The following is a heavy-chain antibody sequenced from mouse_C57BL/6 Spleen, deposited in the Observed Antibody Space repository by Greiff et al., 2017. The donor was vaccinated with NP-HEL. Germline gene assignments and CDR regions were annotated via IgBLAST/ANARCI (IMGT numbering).Heavy chain of an antibody. CDR2: ISSGGSYT. CDR3: ARQNGKGYCDV. CDR1: GFTFSSYG. V-gene: IGHV5-6*01. Sequence: EVQLVESGGDLVKPGGSLKLSCAASGFTFSSYGMSWVRQTPDKRLEWVATISSGGSYTYYPDSVKGRFTISRDNAKNTLYLQMSSLKSEDTAMYYCARQNGKGYCDVWGTGTTVTVSS. J-gene: IGHJ1*03. D-gene: IGHD2-1*01.